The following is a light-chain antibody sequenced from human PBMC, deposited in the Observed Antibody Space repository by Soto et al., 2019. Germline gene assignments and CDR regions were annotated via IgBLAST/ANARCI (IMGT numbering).Light chain of an antibody. J-gene: IGLJ1*01. Sequence: QSALPQPASVSGSPGQSITIYCTGTSSDIGAYNYVSWYQQHPGKAPKLMIYEVSNRPSGVSTRFSGSKSGNTASLTISGLQTEDEADYYCCSYRSSNTPYLFGTGTKLTVL. CDR2: EVS. CDR1: SSDIGAYNY. V-gene: IGLV2-14*01. CDR3: CSYRSSNTPYL.